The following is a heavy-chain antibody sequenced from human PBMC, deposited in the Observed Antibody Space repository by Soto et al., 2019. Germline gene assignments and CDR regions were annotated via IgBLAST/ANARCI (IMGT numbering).Heavy chain of an antibody. CDR1: GGSISSYF. CDR3: ARVDLHDAFDI. Sequence: SETLSLTCTVSGGSISSYFWSWIRQPPGKGLEWIGYIYYSGSTNYNPSLKSRVSISVDTSKTQFSLRLTSVTAADTAVYYCARVDLHDAFDIWGQGTMVTVSS. J-gene: IGHJ3*02. V-gene: IGHV4-59*01. CDR2: IYYSGST.